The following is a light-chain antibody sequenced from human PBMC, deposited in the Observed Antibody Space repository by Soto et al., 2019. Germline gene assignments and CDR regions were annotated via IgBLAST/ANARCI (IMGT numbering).Light chain of an antibody. J-gene: IGKJ2*01. Sequence: DIVMTQTPLSSPVTLGQPASISCRSSESLVHLDGNTYLSWLQQRPGQPPRLLIYQISNRFSGVPDRFSGSGAGTYFTLKISRVEAEDVGIYYCMQGTQFPYTFGQGTKLEIK. CDR2: QIS. V-gene: IGKV2-24*01. CDR3: MQGTQFPYT. CDR1: ESLVHLDGNTY.